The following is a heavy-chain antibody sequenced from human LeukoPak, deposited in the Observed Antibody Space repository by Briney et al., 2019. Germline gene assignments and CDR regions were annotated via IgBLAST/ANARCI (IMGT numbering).Heavy chain of an antibody. CDR3: ARTETYRFDF. CDR2: TYSNGRA. J-gene: IGHJ4*02. CDR1: GFTVSSNS. V-gene: IGHV3-53*01. Sequence: GGSLRLSCAASGFTVSSNSMSWVRQAPGKGLEWVSITYSNGRAYYADSVRGRFTVSRDNSKDTLYLQMNSLRAEDTAVYYCARTETYRFDFWGQGTLVTVSS.